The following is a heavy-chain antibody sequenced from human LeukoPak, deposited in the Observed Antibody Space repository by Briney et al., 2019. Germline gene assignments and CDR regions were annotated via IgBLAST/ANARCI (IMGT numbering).Heavy chain of an antibody. CDR3: ARGHSSGYYPFHY. Sequence: ASVKVSCKASGGTFSSYAISWVRQAPGQGLEWMGRIIPILGIANYAQKFQGRVTITADKSTSTAYMELSSLRSEDTAVYYCARGHSSGYYPFHYWGQGTLVTVSS. CDR2: IIPILGIA. V-gene: IGHV1-69*04. D-gene: IGHD3-22*01. J-gene: IGHJ4*02. CDR1: GGTFSSYA.